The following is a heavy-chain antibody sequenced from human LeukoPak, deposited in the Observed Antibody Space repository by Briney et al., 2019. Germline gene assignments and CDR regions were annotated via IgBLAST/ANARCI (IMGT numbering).Heavy chain of an antibody. V-gene: IGHV3-7*01. CDR2: IKQDGSEK. Sequence: GGSLRLSCAASGFIFSSHWMSWVRQAPGKGLEWVANIKQDGSEKYYVDSVKGRFTISRDNAKNSLYLQMDSLRAEDTAVYYCAKSGRIVGVTPTFWGQGTLVTVSS. D-gene: IGHD1-26*01. J-gene: IGHJ4*02. CDR3: AKSGRIVGVTPTF. CDR1: GFIFSSHW.